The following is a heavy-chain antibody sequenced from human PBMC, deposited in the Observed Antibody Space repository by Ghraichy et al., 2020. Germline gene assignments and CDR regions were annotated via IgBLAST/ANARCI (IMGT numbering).Heavy chain of an antibody. V-gene: IGHV3-53*01. CDR1: GFTVSSNY. CDR2: IYSGGST. D-gene: IGHD2-2*01. CDR3: AREYCSSTSCYPDYYYMDV. Sequence: GESLNISCAASGFTVSSNYMSWVRQAPGKGLEWVSVIYSGGSTYYADSVKGRFTISRDNSKNTLYLQMNSLRAEDTAVYYCAREYCSSTSCYPDYYYMDVLGKGTTVTVSS. J-gene: IGHJ6*03.